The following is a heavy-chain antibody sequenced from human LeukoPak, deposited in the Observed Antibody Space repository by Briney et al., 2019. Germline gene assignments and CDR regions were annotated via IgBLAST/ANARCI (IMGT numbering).Heavy chain of an antibody. CDR3: AGLVGRYSSGLYYYYFDY. CDR2: MYLSGTT. J-gene: IGHJ4*02. D-gene: IGHD3-22*01. Sequence: SETLSLTCTVSGDSINSLDLWSWVRQPPGKWLEWIGEMYLSGTTHSNPSVKSRVTISIDKSKNQFFLNLSSVTAADTAVYYCAGLVGRYSSGLYYYYFDYWGQGTLVTVSS. CDR1: GDSINSLDL. V-gene: IGHV4-4*02.